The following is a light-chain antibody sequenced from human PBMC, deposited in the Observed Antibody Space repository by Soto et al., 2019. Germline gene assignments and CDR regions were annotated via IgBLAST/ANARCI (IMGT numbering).Light chain of an antibody. CDR3: QQYNSYSWT. Sequence: EILLTQSPGTLSLSPGEIATLSFSASQSVSNNYLAWYQQKPGQAPRLLIYGASNRATGIPDRFSGSGSGTEFTLTISSLQPDDFATYYCQQYNSYSWTFGQGTKVDIK. CDR2: GAS. J-gene: IGKJ1*01. V-gene: IGKV3-20*01. CDR1: QSVSNNY.